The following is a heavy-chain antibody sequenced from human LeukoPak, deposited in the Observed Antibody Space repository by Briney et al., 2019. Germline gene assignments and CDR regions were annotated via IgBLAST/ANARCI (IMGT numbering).Heavy chain of an antibody. D-gene: IGHD3-9*01. CDR2: INPSGGST. V-gene: IGHV1-46*01. CDR3: ARARTSYYDILTGYYSSSYFDY. Sequence: ASVKVSCKASGHTFTSYYMHWVRQAPGQGLERLGIINPSGGSTSYAQKFQGRVTMTRDTSTSTVYMELSSLRSEDTAVYYCARARTSYYDILTGYYSSSYFDYWGQGTLVTVSS. CDR1: GHTFTSYY. J-gene: IGHJ4*02.